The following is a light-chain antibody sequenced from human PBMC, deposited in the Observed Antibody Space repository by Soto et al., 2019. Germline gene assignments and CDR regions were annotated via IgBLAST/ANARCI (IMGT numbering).Light chain of an antibody. J-gene: IGLJ1*01. CDR1: SSDVGGYNY. CDR2: EVS. Sequence: QSALTQPASVSGSPGQSITISCTGTSSDVGGYNYVSWYQQHPGKAPKLMIYEVSNRPSGVSNRFSGSKSGNTASLTISGLQAEAEAHYYCSSYTSSSLYVFGTGTKVTVL. CDR3: SSYTSSSLYV. V-gene: IGLV2-14*01.